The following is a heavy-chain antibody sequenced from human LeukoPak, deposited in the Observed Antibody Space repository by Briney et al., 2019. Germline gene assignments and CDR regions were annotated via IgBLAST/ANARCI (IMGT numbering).Heavy chain of an antibody. Sequence: SQTLSLTCAVSGGSISSGGYSWSWIRQPPGKGLEWIGYIYYSGSTSYNPSLKSRVTISVDTSRNQFSLKLSSVTAADTAVYYCARGYDSSTYYSWFDPWGQGTLVTVSS. CDR1: GGSISSGGYS. V-gene: IGHV4-30-4*07. CDR2: IYYSGST. J-gene: IGHJ5*02. D-gene: IGHD3-22*01. CDR3: ARGYDSSTYYSWFDP.